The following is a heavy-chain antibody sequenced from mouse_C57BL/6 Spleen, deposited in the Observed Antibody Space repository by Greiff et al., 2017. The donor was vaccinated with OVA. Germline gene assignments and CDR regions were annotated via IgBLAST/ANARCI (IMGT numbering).Heavy chain of an antibody. CDR2: IDPVTGGT. D-gene: IGHD4-1*01. Sequence: QVHVKQSGAELVRPGASVTLSCKASGYTFTDYEMHWVKQTPVHGLEWIGAIDPVTGGTAYNQKFKGKAILTADKSSSTAYMELRSLTSEDSAVYYCTRTGTGWYFDVWGTGTTVTVSS. CDR3: TRTGTGWYFDV. J-gene: IGHJ1*03. CDR1: GYTFTDYE. V-gene: IGHV1-15*01.